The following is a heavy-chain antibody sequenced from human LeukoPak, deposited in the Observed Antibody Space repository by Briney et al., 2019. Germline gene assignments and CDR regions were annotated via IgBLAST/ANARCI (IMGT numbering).Heavy chain of an antibody. J-gene: IGHJ4*02. CDR3: ARDCSSTSCYDY. CDR1: GYTFTGYY. V-gene: IGHV1-2*06. Sequence: SVKVSCKASGYTFTGYYMHWVRQAPGQGLEGMGRINPNSGGTNYAQKFQGRVTMTRDTSISTAYMELSRLRSDDTAVYYCARDCSSTSCYDYWGQGTLVTVSS. D-gene: IGHD2-2*01. CDR2: INPNSGGT.